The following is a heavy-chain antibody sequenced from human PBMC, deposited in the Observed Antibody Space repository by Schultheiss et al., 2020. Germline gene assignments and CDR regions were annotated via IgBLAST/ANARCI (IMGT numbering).Heavy chain of an antibody. V-gene: IGHV3-74*01. CDR2: INSDGSST. J-gene: IGHJ3*02. Sequence: VSLRLSCAASGFTFSSYWMHWVRQAPGKGLVWVSRINSDGSSTSYADSVKGRFTISRDNAKNSLYLQMNSLRDEDTAVYYCARRYDSSGYYYVSTDAFDIWGQGTMVTVSS. D-gene: IGHD3-22*01. CDR1: GFTFSSYW. CDR3: ARRYDSSGYYYVSTDAFDI.